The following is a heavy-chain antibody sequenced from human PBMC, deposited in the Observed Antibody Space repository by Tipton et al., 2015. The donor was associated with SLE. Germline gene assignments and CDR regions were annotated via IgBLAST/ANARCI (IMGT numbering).Heavy chain of an antibody. CDR2: MHYSGST. J-gene: IGHJ6*02. D-gene: IGHD2-21*02. CDR3: ARGMVTWRGAILGVDV. Sequence: TLSLTCTVSGGSIRSSNYYWGWIRQPPGKGLEWVGTMHYSGSTFRNPSLKSRVTMSLDTSKNQVSLKVSSVTAADTAVYYCARGMVTWRGAILGVDVWGQGTTVNVSS. CDR1: GGSIRSSNYY. V-gene: IGHV4-39*07.